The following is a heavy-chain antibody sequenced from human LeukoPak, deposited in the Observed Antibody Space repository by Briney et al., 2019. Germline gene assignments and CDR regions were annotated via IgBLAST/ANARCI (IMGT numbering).Heavy chain of an antibody. Sequence: SETLSLTCTVSGGSISSYYWSWIRQPPGKGLEWIGYIYYSGSTNYNPSLKSRVTISVDTSKNQFSLKLSSVTAADTAVYYCARDRYGSGSPIAPFGYWGQGTLVTVSS. V-gene: IGHV4-59*01. D-gene: IGHD3-10*01. J-gene: IGHJ4*02. CDR1: GGSISSYY. CDR3: ARDRYGSGSPIAPFGY. CDR2: IYYSGST.